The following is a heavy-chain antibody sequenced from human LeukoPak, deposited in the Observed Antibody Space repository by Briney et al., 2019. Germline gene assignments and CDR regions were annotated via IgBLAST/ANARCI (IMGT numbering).Heavy chain of an antibody. Sequence: GGSLRLSCAASGFTFSSYEMNWVRQAPGKGLEWVSYISSSSSYIYYADSVKGRFTISRDNAKNSLYLQMNSLRAEDTAVYYCARDPASGYDSGPAVNDYWGQGTLVTVSS. J-gene: IGHJ4*02. V-gene: IGHV3-21*05. CDR2: ISSSSSYI. CDR3: ARDPASGYDSGPAVNDY. D-gene: IGHD5-12*01. CDR1: GFTFSSYE.